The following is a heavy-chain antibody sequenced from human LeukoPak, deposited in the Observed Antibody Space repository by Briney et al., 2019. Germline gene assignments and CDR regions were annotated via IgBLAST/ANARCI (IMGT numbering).Heavy chain of an antibody. J-gene: IGHJ3*02. CDR3: ARRGSPGGFDI. CDR2: ISPYRGDT. CDR1: GYTFNSYG. V-gene: IGHV1-2*02. Sequence: ASVKVSCKASGYTFNSYGISWVRQAPGQGLEWMGWISPYRGDTEYAQRFQGRVTMTRDTSISTAYMDLSRLRSDDTAVYYCARRGSPGGFDIWGQGTMVTVSS. D-gene: IGHD1-26*01.